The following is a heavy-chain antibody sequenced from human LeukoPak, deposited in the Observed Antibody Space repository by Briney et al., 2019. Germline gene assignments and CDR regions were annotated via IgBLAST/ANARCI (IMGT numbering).Heavy chain of an antibody. CDR1: GFTFDDYA. Sequence: TGGSLRLSCAASGFTFDDYAMHWVRQAPGKGLEWVSGISWNSGSIGYADSVKGRFTISRDDSKNSLYLQMNSLKTEDTAVYYCARGGYSSSWYEGYFDYWGQGTLVTVSS. CDR3: ARGGYSSSWYEGYFDY. CDR2: ISWNSGSI. V-gene: IGHV3-9*01. J-gene: IGHJ4*02. D-gene: IGHD6-13*01.